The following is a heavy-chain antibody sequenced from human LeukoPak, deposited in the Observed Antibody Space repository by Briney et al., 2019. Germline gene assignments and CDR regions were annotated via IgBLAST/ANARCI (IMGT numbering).Heavy chain of an antibody. CDR1: GFSFSSYG. V-gene: IGHV3-23*01. CDR2: ISDSGDST. J-gene: IGHJ4*02. CDR3: ARDQSRSGSYELTDY. Sequence: GGSLRLSCAASGFSFSSYGMSWVRQAPGKGLEWVSGISDSGDSTYYADSVKGRFTISRDISKNTLFLQMNSLRAEDTAVYYCARDQSRSGSYELTDYWGQGTLVTVSS. D-gene: IGHD1-26*01.